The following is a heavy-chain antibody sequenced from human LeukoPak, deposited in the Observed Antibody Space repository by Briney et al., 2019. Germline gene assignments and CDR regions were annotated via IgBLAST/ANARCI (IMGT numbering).Heavy chain of an antibody. CDR3: AKDLRRYDFWSGYYTDEGFDY. J-gene: IGHJ4*02. V-gene: IGHV3-23*01. CDR1: GFTFSSYA. D-gene: IGHD3-3*01. Sequence: GGSLRLSCAASGFTFSSYAMSWVRQAPGKGLEWVSAISGSGGSTYYADSVKGRFTISRDNSKNTLYLQMNSLRAEDTAVYYCAKDLRRYDFWSGYYTDEGFDYWGQGTLVTVSS. CDR2: ISGSGGST.